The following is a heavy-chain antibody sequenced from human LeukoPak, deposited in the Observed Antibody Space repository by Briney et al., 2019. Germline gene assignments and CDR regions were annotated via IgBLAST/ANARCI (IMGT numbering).Heavy chain of an antibody. Sequence: GGSLRLSCAASGFPFSSYAMSWVRQAPGKGLEWVSVISDSGGRTYSAASVKGRFTISRDNSKNTLYLQMNSLRAEDTAVYYCARANHGGNGDYWGQGTLVTVSS. CDR1: GFPFSSYA. CDR2: ISDSGGRT. CDR3: ARANHGGNGDY. V-gene: IGHV3-23*01. J-gene: IGHJ4*02. D-gene: IGHD4-23*01.